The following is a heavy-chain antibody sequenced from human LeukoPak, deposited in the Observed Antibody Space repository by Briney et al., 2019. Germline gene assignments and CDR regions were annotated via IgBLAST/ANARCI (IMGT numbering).Heavy chain of an antibody. CDR3: TRDLSRNYCIDY. CDR2: ISYDGSSK. V-gene: IGHV3-30-3*01. Sequence: GRCLRLSCAASGFTFKNYAIHWVRQAPGKGLEWISFISYDGSSKYYADSVKGRFTISRDNSKNTLYLQLNSLRAEDTAVYYCTRDLSRNYCIDYWGQGTLVTVSS. D-gene: IGHD3-10*01. CDR1: GFTFKNYA. J-gene: IGHJ4*02.